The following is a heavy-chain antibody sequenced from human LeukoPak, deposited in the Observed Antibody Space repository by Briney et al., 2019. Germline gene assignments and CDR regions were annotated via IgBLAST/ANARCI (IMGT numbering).Heavy chain of an antibody. J-gene: IGHJ4*02. V-gene: IGHV5-51*01. CDR2: IYPGDSDT. Sequence: GESLKISCKGSGSRFTSYWIGWVRPMPGKGLEWMGIIYPGDSDTRYSPSFQGQVTISADKSISTAYLQWSSLKASDTAMYYCARSIAAADHYYFDYWRQGTLVTVSS. CDR1: GSRFTSYW. D-gene: IGHD6-13*01. CDR3: ARSIAAADHYYFDY.